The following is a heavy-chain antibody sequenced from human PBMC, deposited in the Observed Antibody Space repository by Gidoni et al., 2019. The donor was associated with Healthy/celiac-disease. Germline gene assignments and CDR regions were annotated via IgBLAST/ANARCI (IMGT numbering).Heavy chain of an antibody. D-gene: IGHD6-6*01. CDR1: GFPFSSYA. Sequence: QVQLVESGGGVVQPGRSLRLSCAASGFPFSSYAMHWVRQAPGKGLEGVAVISYDGSNKYYADSVKGRFTISRDNSKNTLYLQMNSLRAEDTAVYYCARGTRWGSSYHYYYYGMDVWGQGTTVTVSS. CDR2: ISYDGSNK. J-gene: IGHJ6*02. V-gene: IGHV3-30-3*01. CDR3: ARGTRWGSSYHYYYYGMDV.